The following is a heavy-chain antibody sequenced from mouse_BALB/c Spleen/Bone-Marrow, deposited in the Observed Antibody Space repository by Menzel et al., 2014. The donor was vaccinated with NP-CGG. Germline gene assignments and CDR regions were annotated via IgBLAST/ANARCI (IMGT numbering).Heavy chain of an antibody. CDR2: IDPANGNT. J-gene: IGHJ2*01. D-gene: IGHD2-2*01. CDR3: ASYVYGYYFDY. V-gene: IGHV14-3*02. CDR1: GFNIKDTY. Sequence: VQLQQSGAELVKSGASVKLSCTASGFNIKDTYMHWVKQRPEQGLEWTGRIDPANGNTKYDPKFQGKATITADTSSNTAYLQLSSLTSEDTAVYYCASYVYGYYFDYWGQGTTLTVSS.